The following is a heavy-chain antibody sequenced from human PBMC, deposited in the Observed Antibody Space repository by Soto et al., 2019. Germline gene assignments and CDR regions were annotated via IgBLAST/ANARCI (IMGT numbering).Heavy chain of an antibody. J-gene: IGHJ5*02. V-gene: IGHV3-33*06. CDR1: GFTFSSYG. Sequence: TGGSLRLSCASSGFTFSSYGMHWVRQAPGKGLEWVADISFDGSDKYYADSMKGRFTISRDNSKNTLFLQMNSLRAEDTAVYFCAKDPTYCTGSDDNFCNWFDPWGQGTQVTVSS. CDR3: AKDPTYCTGSDDNFCNWFDP. CDR2: ISFDGSDK. D-gene: IGHD2-8*02.